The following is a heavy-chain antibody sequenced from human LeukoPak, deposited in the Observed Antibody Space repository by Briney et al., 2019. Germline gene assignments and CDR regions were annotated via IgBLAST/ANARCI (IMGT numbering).Heavy chain of an antibody. Sequence: PGGSLRLSCAASGFTFNNYWLHWVRQVPGKGLMWVSRINGDGTNVNYADSVKGRFTISRDNTNNTLQLQMNSLRAEDTAVYYCAAGPAGNGHLSSYWGQGTRVTVSS. J-gene: IGHJ4*02. CDR3: AAGPAGNGHLSSY. CDR2: INGDGTNV. D-gene: IGHD1-1*01. CDR1: GFTFNNYW. V-gene: IGHV3-74*01.